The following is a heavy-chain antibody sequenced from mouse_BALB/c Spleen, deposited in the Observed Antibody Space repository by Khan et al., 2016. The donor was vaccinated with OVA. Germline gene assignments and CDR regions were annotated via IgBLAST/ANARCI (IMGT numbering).Heavy chain of an antibody. Sequence: EVELVESGGGLVQPGGSLKLSCATSGFTFSDYYIYWVRQTPEKRLEWVAYISNGGGFTYYPDTIEGRFTISRDNAKNTLYLQMSRLKSEDTAMYYCARQLNGAMDYWGQGTSVTVSS. V-gene: IGHV5-12*02. CDR3: ARQLNGAMDY. CDR2: ISNGGGFT. J-gene: IGHJ4*01. CDR1: GFTFSDYY. D-gene: IGHD1-3*01.